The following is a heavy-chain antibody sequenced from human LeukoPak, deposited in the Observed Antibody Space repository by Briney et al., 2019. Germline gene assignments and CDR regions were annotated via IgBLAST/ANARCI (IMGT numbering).Heavy chain of an antibody. CDR3: ARITMVRGVMILNYYYYYMDV. D-gene: IGHD3-10*01. CDR2: IYPGDSGT. Sequence: GESLKISCKGSGYSFTSYWIGWVRQMPGKGLEWMGIIYPGDSGTRYSPSFQGQVTISANKSISTAYLQWSSLKASDTAMYYCARITMVRGVMILNYYYYYMDVWGKGTTVTVSS. CDR1: GYSFTSYW. V-gene: IGHV5-51*01. J-gene: IGHJ6*03.